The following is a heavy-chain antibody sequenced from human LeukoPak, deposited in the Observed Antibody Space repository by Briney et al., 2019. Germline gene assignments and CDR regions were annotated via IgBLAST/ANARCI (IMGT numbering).Heavy chain of an antibody. CDR1: GYTFTSYG. D-gene: IGHD3-10*01. V-gene: IGHV1-18*01. CDR3: ARDQGFVGFGELFRY. J-gene: IGHJ4*02. CDR2: ISAYNGNT. Sequence: ASVKVSCKASGYTFTSYGISWVRQAPGQGLEWMGWISAYNGNTNYAQKLQGRVTMTTDTSTSTAYMELRSLSSDDTAVYYCARDQGFVGFGELFRYWGQGTLVTVSS.